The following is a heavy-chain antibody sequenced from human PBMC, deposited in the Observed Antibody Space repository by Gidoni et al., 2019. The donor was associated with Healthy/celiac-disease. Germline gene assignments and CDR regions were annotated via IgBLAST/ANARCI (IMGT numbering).Heavy chain of an antibody. CDR3: TTDCGAGYCSSTSPEHYYYYGMDV. CDR2: IKSKTDGGTT. Sequence: EVLLVESGGGLVKPGGSLRLSCAASGFTFSNAWMSWVRPAPGKGLEWVGRIKSKTDGGTTDYAAPVKGRFTISRDDSKNTLYLQMNSLKTEDTAVYYCTTDCGAGYCSSTSPEHYYYYGMDVWGQGTTVTVSS. D-gene: IGHD2-2*01. V-gene: IGHV3-15*01. CDR1: GFTFSNAW. J-gene: IGHJ6*02.